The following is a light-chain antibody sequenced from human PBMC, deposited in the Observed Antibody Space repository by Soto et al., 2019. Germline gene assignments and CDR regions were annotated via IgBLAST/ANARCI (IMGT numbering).Light chain of an antibody. CDR3: QQLTDWPPQWT. CDR1: QSISSY. J-gene: IGKJ1*01. V-gene: IGKV3-11*01. CDR2: DSS. Sequence: EVVLTQSPDTLSLPPGARATLSCRASQSISSYFAWSQQKPGQAHRPLIYDSSRRATGIPARFSGSGSGTDFTLTISSLEPEEFAVYYCQQLTDWPPQWTFGQGTKVEIK.